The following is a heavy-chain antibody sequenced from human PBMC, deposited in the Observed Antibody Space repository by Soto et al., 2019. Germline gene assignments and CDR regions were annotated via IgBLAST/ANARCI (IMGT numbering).Heavy chain of an antibody. CDR3: ARHAYSSGWYLWFWFDP. D-gene: IGHD6-19*01. J-gene: IGHJ5*02. CDR2: IYYSGST. CDR1: GGSISSYY. V-gene: IGHV4-59*08. Sequence: SETLSLTCNVSGGSISSYYWSWIRQPPGKGLEWIGYIYYSGSTNYNPSLKSRVTISVDTSKNQFSLKLSSVTAADTAVYYCARHAYSSGWYLWFWFDPWGQGTLVTVSS.